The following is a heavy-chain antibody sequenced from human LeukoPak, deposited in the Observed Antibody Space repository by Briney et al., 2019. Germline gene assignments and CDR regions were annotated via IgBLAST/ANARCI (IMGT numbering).Heavy chain of an antibody. CDR2: IYHSGST. Sequence: PSETLSLTCAVSGGSISSGGYSWSWIRQPPGKGLEWIGSIYHSGSTYYNPSLKSRVTISVDRSKNQFSLKLSSVTAADTAVYYCARNRLTTVSWFDPWGQGTLVTVSS. CDR3: ARNRLTTVSWFDP. V-gene: IGHV4-30-2*01. D-gene: IGHD4-11*01. CDR1: GGSISSGGYS. J-gene: IGHJ5*02.